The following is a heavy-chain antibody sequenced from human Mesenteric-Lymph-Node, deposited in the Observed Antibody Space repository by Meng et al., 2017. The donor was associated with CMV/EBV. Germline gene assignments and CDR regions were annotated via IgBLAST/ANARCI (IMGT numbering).Heavy chain of an antibody. CDR3: ARGSLGGGRADFDY. D-gene: IGHD3-16*01. Sequence: ASGSTFTGYYMHWVRQAPGQGLGWMGRINPNSGGTNYAQKFQGRVTMTRDTSISTAYMELSRLRSDDTAVYYCARGSLGGGRADFDYWGQGTLVTVSS. CDR1: GSTFTGYY. CDR2: INPNSGGT. J-gene: IGHJ4*02. V-gene: IGHV1-2*06.